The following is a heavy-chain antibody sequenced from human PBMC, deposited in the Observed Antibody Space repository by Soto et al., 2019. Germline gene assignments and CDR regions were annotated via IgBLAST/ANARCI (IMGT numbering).Heavy chain of an antibody. Sequence: PGGSLRVSCAASGFTFSSYGMHWVRQAPGKGLEWVAVISYDGSNKYYADSVKGRFTISRDNSKNTLYLQMNSLRAEDTAVYYCAKCSPRPGVWGLGTMVTVS. D-gene: IGHD3-10*01. V-gene: IGHV3-30*18. J-gene: IGHJ3*01. CDR1: GFTFSSYG. CDR3: AKCSPRPGV. CDR2: ISYDGSNK.